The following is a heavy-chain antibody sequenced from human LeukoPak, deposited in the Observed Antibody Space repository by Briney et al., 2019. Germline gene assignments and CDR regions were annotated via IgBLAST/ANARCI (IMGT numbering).Heavy chain of an antibody. CDR2: IYHSGST. V-gene: IGHV4-39*01. CDR3: ARNVVSASGWNLDYFDY. D-gene: IGHD6-19*01. J-gene: IGHJ4*02. CDR1: GGSISSGSHY. Sequence: PSETLSLTCTVSGGSISSGSHYWGWIRQPPGKGLEWIGGIYHSGSTYFNPSLRSRVTVSVDTSNNQFSLKLSSVTAADTAVYYCARNVVSASGWNLDYFDYWGQGTLVTVSP.